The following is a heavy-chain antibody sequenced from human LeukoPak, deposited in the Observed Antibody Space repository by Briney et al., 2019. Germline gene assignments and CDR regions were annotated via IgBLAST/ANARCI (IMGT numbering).Heavy chain of an antibody. CDR2: INHSGST. J-gene: IGHJ6*03. D-gene: IGHD5-24*01. CDR1: GGSFSGNY. Sequence: PSETLSPTSAVHGGSFSGNYWNWIRHPPRKGKDLNGEINHSGSTNYNPSLKSRVTISVDTSKNQFSLKVSSVTAADTAVFYCARNSRDDYNYSLYYYYMDVWGKGTTVTVSS. CDR3: ARNSRDDYNYSLYYYYMDV. V-gene: IGHV4-34*01.